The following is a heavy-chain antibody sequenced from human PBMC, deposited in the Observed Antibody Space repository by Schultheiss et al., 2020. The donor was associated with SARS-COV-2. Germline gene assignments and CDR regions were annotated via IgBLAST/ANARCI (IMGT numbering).Heavy chain of an antibody. V-gene: IGHV1-69*13. Sequence: SVKVSCKASGGTFSSYAISWVRQAPGQGLEWMGGIIPIFGTANYAQKFQGRVTITADESTSTAYMELTRLRSDDTAVYYCARVDLYDSTVYYTRYYFDYWGQGTLVTVSS. J-gene: IGHJ4*02. D-gene: IGHD3-22*01. CDR3: ARVDLYDSTVYYTRYYFDY. CDR1: GGTFSSYA. CDR2: IIPIFGTA.